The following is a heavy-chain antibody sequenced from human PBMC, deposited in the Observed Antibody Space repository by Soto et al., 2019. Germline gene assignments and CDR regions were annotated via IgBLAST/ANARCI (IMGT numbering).Heavy chain of an antibody. Sequence: QVQLVQSGAEVKKPGASVKVSCKASGYTFTSYGISWVRQAPGQGLEWMGWISAYNGNTNYAQKLQGRVTRTTDTSTSTAYMELRSLRSDDTAVYYCATAHAYYDSSGYLDADYWGQGTLVTVSS. CDR2: ISAYNGNT. J-gene: IGHJ4*02. CDR3: ATAHAYYDSSGYLDADY. D-gene: IGHD3-22*01. V-gene: IGHV1-18*01. CDR1: GYTFTSYG.